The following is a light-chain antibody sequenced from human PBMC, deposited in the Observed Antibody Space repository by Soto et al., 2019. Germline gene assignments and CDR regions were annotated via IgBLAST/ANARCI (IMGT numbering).Light chain of an antibody. Sequence: QSVLTQPPSVSAAPGQKVTISCSGNSSNIGNNYVSWYQVLPGTAPKILIYDNNQRPSEIPDRFSGSKSGTSATLVSTGLQTGDEAGYHGGAWGSGLTVGPWGFGGGTKGTV. V-gene: IGLV1-51*01. CDR2: DNN. J-gene: IGLJ3*02. CDR3: GAWGSGLTVGPWG. CDR1: SSNIGNNY.